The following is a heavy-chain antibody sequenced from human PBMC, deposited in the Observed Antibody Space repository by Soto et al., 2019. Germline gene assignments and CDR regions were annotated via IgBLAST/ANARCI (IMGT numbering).Heavy chain of an antibody. CDR2: IYYSGST. V-gene: IGHV4-30-4*01. J-gene: IGHJ4*02. CDR1: GGSISSGDYY. CDR3: ARVGPYCGGDCFLDFDY. Sequence: QVQLQESGPGLVKPSQTLSLTCTVSGGSISSGDYYWSWIRQPPGKGLEWIGYIYYSGSTYYNPSLKSRVTISVDTSKNQFSLKLRSVTAADTAVYYCARVGPYCGGDCFLDFDYWGQGTLVTVSS. D-gene: IGHD2-21*02.